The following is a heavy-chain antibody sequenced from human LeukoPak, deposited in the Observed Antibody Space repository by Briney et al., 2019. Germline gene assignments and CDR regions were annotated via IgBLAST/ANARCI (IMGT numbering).Heavy chain of an antibody. CDR1: GGSISSYY. J-gene: IGHJ4*02. CDR2: IYTSGST. Sequence: SETLSLTCTVSGGSISSYYWSWIRQPAGKGLEWIGRIYTSGSTNYNPSLKSRVTMSVDTSKNQFSLKLSSVTAADTAVYYCARDRYYYGSGSSPLFDYWGQGTLVTVSS. V-gene: IGHV4-4*07. D-gene: IGHD3-10*01. CDR3: ARDRYYYGSGSSPLFDY.